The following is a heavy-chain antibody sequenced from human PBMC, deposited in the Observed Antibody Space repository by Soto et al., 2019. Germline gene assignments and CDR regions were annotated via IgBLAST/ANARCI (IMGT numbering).Heavy chain of an antibody. CDR3: AKAAIQLWPRYYFAL. D-gene: IGHD5-18*01. J-gene: IGHJ4*02. V-gene: IGHV1-46*01. CDR1: GYSFTNYS. CDR2: INPTSGST. Sequence: HVQLVQSEAEVKKPGASVQVSCKASGYSFTNYSMHWVRQVPGQGPEWMGKINPTSGSTSYAQKFKDKVTMTRNMSSNTLYIQLSSLTSEETAVYYCAKAAIQLWPRYYFALWGEGTLVIVSS.